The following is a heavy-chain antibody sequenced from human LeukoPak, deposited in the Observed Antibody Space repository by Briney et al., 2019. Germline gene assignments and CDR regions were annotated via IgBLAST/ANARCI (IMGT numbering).Heavy chain of an antibody. Sequence: GGSLRLSCAASRFTFSNYGMHWVRQAPGKGLEWVAFIRYDGSNKYYADSVKGRFTISRDNSKNTLYLQMNSLRPEDTAVYYCAKVYYYVSRGYCFDHWGQGTLVTVSS. V-gene: IGHV3-30*02. CDR1: RFTFSNYG. CDR3: AKVYYYVSRGYCFDH. J-gene: IGHJ4*02. CDR2: IRYDGSNK. D-gene: IGHD3-22*01.